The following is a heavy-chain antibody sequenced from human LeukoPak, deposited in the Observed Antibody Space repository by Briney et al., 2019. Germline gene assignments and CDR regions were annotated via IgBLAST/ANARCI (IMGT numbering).Heavy chain of an antibody. Sequence: PGGSLRLSCEPSGFTVSSNSMSWVRQAPGKGLEWVSVIDNGGGTYYTDSVKGRFTISRDSSKNTLYLQMNSLRAEDTAVYFCARGKGVYTFGPLDSWGQGTLVTVSS. CDR1: GFTVSSNS. CDR2: IDNGGGT. D-gene: IGHD5-18*01. CDR3: ARGKGVYTFGPLDS. V-gene: IGHV3-53*01. J-gene: IGHJ4*02.